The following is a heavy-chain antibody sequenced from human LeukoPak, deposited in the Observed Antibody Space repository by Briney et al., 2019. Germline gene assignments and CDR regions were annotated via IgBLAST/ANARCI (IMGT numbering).Heavy chain of an antibody. Sequence: PGGSLRLSCTATGFNFDDYAMHWVRHSPGKGLEWVSGITWNSYTIVYADSVKGRFTISRDNAKNSLYLQMNSLRAEDTAFYCAKAVGVASLIVDALHVWGQGTMVTVSP. CDR1: GFNFDDYA. V-gene: IGHV3-9*01. CDR2: ITWNSYTI. J-gene: IGHJ3*01. D-gene: IGHD1-26*01. CDR3: AKAVGVASLIVDALHV.